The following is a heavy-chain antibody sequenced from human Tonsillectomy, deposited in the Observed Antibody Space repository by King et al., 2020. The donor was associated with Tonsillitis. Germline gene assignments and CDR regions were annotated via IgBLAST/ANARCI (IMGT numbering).Heavy chain of an antibody. CDR1: GFTVSSNY. V-gene: IGHV3-53*01. Sequence: VQLVESGGGLIQPGGSLRLSCAASGFTVSSNYMSWVRQAPGKGLEWDSVIYSGGNTYYADSVKGRFTISRDNSKNTLYLQMNSLRAEDTAVYYCATVSGGTNWGYWYFDLWGRGTLVTVSS. J-gene: IGHJ2*01. CDR2: IYSGGNT. D-gene: IGHD7-27*01. CDR3: ATVSGGTNWGYWYFDL.